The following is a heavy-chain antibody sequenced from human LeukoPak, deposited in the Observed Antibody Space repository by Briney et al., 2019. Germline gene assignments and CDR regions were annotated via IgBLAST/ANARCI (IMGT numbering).Heavy chain of an antibody. CDR3: ARDQVTMVRGVPPYYFDY. V-gene: IGHV3-74*01. CDR2: IISDGSST. Sequence: GGSLRLSCAASGFTFSSYWMHWVRQAPGKGLVWVSRIISDGSSTSYADSVKGRFTISRDNAKNTLYLQMNSLRAEDTAVYYCARDQVTMVRGVPPYYFDYWGQGTLVTVSS. D-gene: IGHD3-10*01. J-gene: IGHJ4*02. CDR1: GFTFSSYW.